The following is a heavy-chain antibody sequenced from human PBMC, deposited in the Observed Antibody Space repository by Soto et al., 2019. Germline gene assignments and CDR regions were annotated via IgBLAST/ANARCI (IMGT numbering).Heavy chain of an antibody. CDR2: IIPIFGTA. J-gene: IGHJ4*02. V-gene: IGHV1-69*06. CDR1: GGTFSSYA. CDR3: ARVRSGGSGWYWHFDY. Sequence: EASVKVSCKASGGTFSSYAISWVRQAPGQGLEWMGGIIPIFGTANYAQKFQGRVTITADKSTSTAYMELSSLRSEDTAVYYCARVRSGGSGWYWHFDYWGQGTLVTVSS. D-gene: IGHD6-19*01.